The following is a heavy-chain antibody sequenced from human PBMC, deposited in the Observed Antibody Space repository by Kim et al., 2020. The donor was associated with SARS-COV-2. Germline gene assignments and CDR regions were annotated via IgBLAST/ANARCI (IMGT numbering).Heavy chain of an antibody. V-gene: IGHV3-74*01. J-gene: IGHJ4*02. CDR3: ARDSLSVTMIVGGFDY. D-gene: IGHD3-22*01. Sequence: SEKGRLTSSRDNAKNTQYLQMNSLRAEDTAVYYCARDSLSVTMIVGGFDYWGQGTLVTVSS.